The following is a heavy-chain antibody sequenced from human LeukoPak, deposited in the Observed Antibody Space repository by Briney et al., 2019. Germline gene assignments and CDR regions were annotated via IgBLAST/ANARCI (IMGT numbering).Heavy chain of an antibody. CDR2: INSDGSST. J-gene: IGHJ4*01. CDR1: GFTFSSYG. CDR3: ARAVYYSNYLGY. D-gene: IGHD3-10*01. Sequence: GGSLRLSCAASGFTFSSYGMHWVRQAPGKGLGWVSRINSDGSSTNYADSVKGRFTISRDNAKNTLYLQMNSLRAEDTAMYYCARAVYYSNYLGYWGQGTLVTVSS. V-gene: IGHV3-74*01.